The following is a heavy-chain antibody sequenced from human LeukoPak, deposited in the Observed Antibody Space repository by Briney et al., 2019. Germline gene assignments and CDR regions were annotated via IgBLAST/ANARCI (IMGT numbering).Heavy chain of an antibody. CDR2: IYYSGST. D-gene: IGHD3-10*01. V-gene: IGHV4-39*01. CDR3: ARQGMVRGVGY. Sequence: SETLSLTCTVSGGSISSSSYYWGWIRQPPGKGLEWIGSIYYSGSTYYSPSLKSRVTISVDTSKNQFSLKLSSVTAADTAVYYCARQGMVRGVGYWGQGTLVTVSS. J-gene: IGHJ4*02. CDR1: GGSISSSSYY.